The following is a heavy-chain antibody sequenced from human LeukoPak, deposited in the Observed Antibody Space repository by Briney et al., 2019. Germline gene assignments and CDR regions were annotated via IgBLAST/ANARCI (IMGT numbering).Heavy chain of an antibody. CDR3: AREGIAVAGTPRGYYYYYMDV. J-gene: IGHJ6*03. V-gene: IGHV1-18*04. Sequence: GASVKVSCTASGYTFTAYYMHWVRQAPGQGLEWMGWISAYNGNTNYAQKLQGRVTMTTDTSTSTAYMELRSLRSDDTAVYYCAREGIAVAGTPRGYYYYYMDVWGKGTTVTVSS. CDR2: ISAYNGNT. D-gene: IGHD6-19*01. CDR1: GYTFTAYY.